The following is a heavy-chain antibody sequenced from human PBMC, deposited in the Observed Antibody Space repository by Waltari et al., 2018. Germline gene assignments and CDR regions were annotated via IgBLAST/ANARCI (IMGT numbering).Heavy chain of an antibody. V-gene: IGHV3-21*02. J-gene: IGHJ6*02. CDR1: GFNFSAYD. CDR2: IGSSSSFM. CDR3: AREGAEQWVVEDYGMDV. Sequence: EVQLVESGGGLVKPGGSLRLSCVASGFNFSAYDINWVRQAPGKGLEWVSSIGSSSSFMDYADSVRGRFTVSRDNAKNTLYLQMDTLRAEDTAVYYCAREGAEQWVVEDYGMDVWGQGTTVTVSS. D-gene: IGHD6-19*01.